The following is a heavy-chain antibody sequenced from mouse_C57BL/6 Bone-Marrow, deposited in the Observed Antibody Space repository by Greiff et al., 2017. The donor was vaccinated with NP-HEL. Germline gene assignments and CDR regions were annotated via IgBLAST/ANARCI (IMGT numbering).Heavy chain of an antibody. CDR2: IDPEDGET. Sequence: EVQLQQSGAELVKPGASVKLSCTASGFNIKDYYMHWVKQRTEQGLEWIGRIDPEDGETKSAPKFQGKATITAATTSNTAYLQLRSLSSEDTAVYYWSRFGAPYGSIAWFAYWGQGTLVTVSA. V-gene: IGHV14-2*01. J-gene: IGHJ3*01. CDR3: SRFGAPYGSIAWFAY. CDR1: GFNIKDYY. D-gene: IGHD1-1*01.